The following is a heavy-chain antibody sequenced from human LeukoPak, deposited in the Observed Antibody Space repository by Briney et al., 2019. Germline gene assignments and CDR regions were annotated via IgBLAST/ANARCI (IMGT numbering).Heavy chain of an antibody. J-gene: IGHJ3*02. CDR2: IKQDGSEK. Sequence: PGGSLRLSCAASGFTFSSYWMSWVRQAPGKGLEWVANIKQDGSEKYYVDSVKGRFTISRDNAKNSLYLQMNSLRAEDTAVYYCARDDSSLITFGGVVKNAFDIWGQGTMVTVSS. CDR3: ARDDSSLITFGGVVKNAFDI. V-gene: IGHV3-7*01. D-gene: IGHD3-16*01. CDR1: GFTFSSYW.